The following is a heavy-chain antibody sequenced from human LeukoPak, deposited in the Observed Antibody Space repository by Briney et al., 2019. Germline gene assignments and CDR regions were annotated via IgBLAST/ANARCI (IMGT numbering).Heavy chain of an antibody. J-gene: IGHJ4*02. V-gene: IGHV4-59*08. CDR3: ARHQGGAYNAYYFDY. Sequence: PSETLSLTCSVSGGSISGYYWSWIRQPPGKGLEWIGYIYYSGSTNYNPSLKSRVTISVDTSKNQFSLKLTSVTAADTAVYYCARHQGGAYNAYYFDYWGQGTLVTVSS. CDR2: IYYSGST. D-gene: IGHD5-24*01. CDR1: GGSISGYY.